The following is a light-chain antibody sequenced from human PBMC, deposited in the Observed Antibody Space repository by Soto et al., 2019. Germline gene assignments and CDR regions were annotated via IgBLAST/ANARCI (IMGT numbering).Light chain of an antibody. V-gene: IGLV8-61*01. J-gene: IGLJ3*02. CDR3: VLYMGRGIWV. CDR2: RTN. CDR1: SGSVSTNNY. Sequence: VVTQEPSFSVSPGGTVTLTCALSSGSVSTNNYPSWCQQTPGQPPRTLIFRTNTRSSGVPDRFSGSILGSKAALTITGAQADDESDYYCVLYMGRGIWVFGGGTKVTVL.